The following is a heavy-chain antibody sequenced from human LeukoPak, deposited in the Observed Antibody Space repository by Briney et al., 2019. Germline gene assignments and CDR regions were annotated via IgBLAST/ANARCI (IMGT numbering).Heavy chain of an antibody. CDR2: IYSGGST. CDR3: ATSARTYIGSSLDY. CDR1: GFTFSSYA. D-gene: IGHD2-15*01. J-gene: IGHJ4*02. Sequence: PGGSLRLSCAASGFTFSSYAMSWVRQAPGKGLEWVSVIYSGGSTYYADSVEGRFTISRDTSKNTLFLQMNSLRAEDTAVYYCATSARTYIGSSLDYWGQGTLVTVSS. V-gene: IGHV3-23*03.